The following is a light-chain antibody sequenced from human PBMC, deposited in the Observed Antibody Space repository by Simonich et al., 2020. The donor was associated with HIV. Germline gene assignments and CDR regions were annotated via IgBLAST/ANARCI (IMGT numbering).Light chain of an antibody. V-gene: IGKV1-5*03. J-gene: IGKJ1*01. CDR1: QSVSSW. CDR3: QQYNNYRT. CDR2: KAS. Sequence: DIQLTQSPSTLSASVGYRVTITCRASQSVSSWVAWYQQKPGKAPKLLIYKASTLESGGPLRFSSSGFGTEFTLTISSLQPDDFATYYCQQYNNYRTFGQGTKVEIK.